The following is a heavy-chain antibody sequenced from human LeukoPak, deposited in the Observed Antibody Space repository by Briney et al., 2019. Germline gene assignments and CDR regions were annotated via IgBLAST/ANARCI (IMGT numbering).Heavy chain of an antibody. J-gene: IGHJ4*02. Sequence: PGGSLRLSCAASGFTFSSYGMHWVRQAPGKGLEWVAIISYDGSNKYYADSVKGRFTTSRDNSKNTLYLQMNSLRAEDTAVYYCAKDSLGGRNYFDYWGQGTLVTVSS. CDR2: ISYDGSNK. CDR1: GFTFSSYG. V-gene: IGHV3-30*18. CDR3: AKDSLGGRNYFDY. D-gene: IGHD1-26*01.